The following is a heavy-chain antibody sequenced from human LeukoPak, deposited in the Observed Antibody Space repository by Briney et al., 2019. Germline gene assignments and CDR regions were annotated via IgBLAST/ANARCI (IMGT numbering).Heavy chain of an antibody. Sequence: GGSLRLSCAASGFSFSSYTMNWLRQAPGKGLEWVSSIRTNNYRYGAGSVKGRFTISRDNVKNSLFLQMDSLRAEDTAVYYCARDGHFDFWGQGTLVTVSS. J-gene: IGHJ4*02. CDR1: GFSFSSYT. D-gene: IGHD3/OR15-3a*01. CDR3: ARDGHFDF. CDR2: IRTNNYR. V-gene: IGHV3-21*01.